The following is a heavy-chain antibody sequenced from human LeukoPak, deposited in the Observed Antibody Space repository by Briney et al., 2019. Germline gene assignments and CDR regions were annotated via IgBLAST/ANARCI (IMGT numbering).Heavy chain of an antibody. J-gene: IGHJ4*02. D-gene: IGHD5-18*01. CDR2: ISSSSSYT. V-gene: IGHV3-11*06. CDR1: GFTFSDYY. Sequence: PGGSLRLSCAVSGFTFSDYYMSWIRQAPGKGLEWVSYISSSSSYTNYADSVKGRFTISRDNAKNSLYLQMNSLRAEDTAVYYCAREVDTAMVPSIGDDYWGQGTLVTVSS. CDR3: AREVDTAMVPSIGDDY.